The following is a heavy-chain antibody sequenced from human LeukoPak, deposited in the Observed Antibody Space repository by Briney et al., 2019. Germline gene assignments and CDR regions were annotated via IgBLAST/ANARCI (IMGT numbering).Heavy chain of an antibody. J-gene: IGHJ4*02. Sequence: ASVKVSCKSSGYTFTGYYMHWVRPAPGQGLTWMGWINPNSGGTNYAQKFQGRVTMTRDTSISTAYMELSRLRSDDTAVYYCARGEYSSALLDYWGQGTLVTVSS. CDR1: GYTFTGYY. V-gene: IGHV1-2*02. D-gene: IGHD6-19*01. CDR3: ARGEYSSALLDY. CDR2: INPNSGGT.